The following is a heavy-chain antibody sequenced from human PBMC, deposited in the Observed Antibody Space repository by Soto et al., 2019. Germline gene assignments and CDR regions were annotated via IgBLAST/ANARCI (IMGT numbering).Heavy chain of an antibody. CDR1: GGSFSGYY. J-gene: IGHJ6*02. V-gene: IGHV4-34*01. D-gene: IGHD3-3*01. CDR2: INHSGST. Sequence: PSETLSLTCAVYGGSFSGYYWSWIRQPPGKGLEWIGEINHSGSTNYNPSLKSRVTISVDTSKNQFSLKLSSVTAADTAVYYCARGITIAYYYYYYSMDVWGQCTTFTVSS. CDR3: ARGITIAYYYYYYSMDV.